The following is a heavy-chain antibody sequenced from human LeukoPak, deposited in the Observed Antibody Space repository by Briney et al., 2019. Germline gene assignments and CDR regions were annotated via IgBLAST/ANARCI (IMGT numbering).Heavy chain of an antibody. CDR3: ARPRRTSWPAEFDY. J-gene: IGHJ4*02. D-gene: IGHD6-13*01. CDR1: GGSFCGYY. CDR2: INHSGST. V-gene: IGHV4-34*01. Sequence: SETLSLTCAVYGGSFCGYYWSWIRQPPGKGLEWIGEINHSGSTNYNPSLKSRVTISVDTSKNQFSLKLSSVTAADTAVYYCARPRRTSWPAEFDYWGQGTLVTVSS.